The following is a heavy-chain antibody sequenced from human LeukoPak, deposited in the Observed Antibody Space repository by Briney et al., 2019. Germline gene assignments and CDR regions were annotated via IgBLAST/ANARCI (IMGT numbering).Heavy chain of an antibody. CDR1: GFTFSIYY. CDR2: IGGSGNNA. Sequence: GGSLRLSCAASGFTFSIYYMSWVRQAPGKGLEGVAGIGGSGNNAYYPDSLKGRFTISRDPSKSTLSLQMNSLRAEDTAIYYCTKEAAYSSSSYFDSGGQGTRVTVAS. CDR3: TKEAAYSSSSYFDS. V-gene: IGHV3-23*01. J-gene: IGHJ4*02. D-gene: IGHD6-6*01.